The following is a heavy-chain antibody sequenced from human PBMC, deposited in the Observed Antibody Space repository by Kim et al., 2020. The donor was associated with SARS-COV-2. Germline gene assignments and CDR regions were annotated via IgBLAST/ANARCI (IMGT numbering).Heavy chain of an antibody. J-gene: IGHJ6*03. CDR3: ARSTFRVMYYMDV. Sequence: SETLSLTCTVSGGSISSGGYYWSWIRQHPGKGLEWIGYIYYSGSTYYNPSLKSRVTISVDTSKNQFSLKLSSVTAADTAVYYCARSTFRVMYYMDVWGKGTTVTVSS. CDR1: GGSISSGGYY. V-gene: IGHV4-31*03. CDR2: IYYSGST. D-gene: IGHD3-16*01.